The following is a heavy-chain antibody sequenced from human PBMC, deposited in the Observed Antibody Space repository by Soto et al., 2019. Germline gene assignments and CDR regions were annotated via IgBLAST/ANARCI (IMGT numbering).Heavy chain of an antibody. Sequence: QLQLQESGSGLVKPSQTLSLTCAVSGGSISSGGYSWSWIRQPPGKGLEWIGYIYHSGSTYYNPSLKRXXTXSXARSKSQFSLKLSSVTAADTAVEYCAGLTTATSFDYWGQGTLVTVSS. CDR1: GGSISSGGYS. CDR3: AGLTTATSFDY. J-gene: IGHJ4*02. V-gene: IGHV4-30-2*01. CDR2: IYHSGST.